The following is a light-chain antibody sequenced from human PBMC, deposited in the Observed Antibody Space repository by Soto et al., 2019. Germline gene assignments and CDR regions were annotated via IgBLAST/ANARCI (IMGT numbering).Light chain of an antibody. V-gene: IGKV1-39*01. CDR1: QSVSRN. J-gene: IGKJ4*01. CDR3: QQGYSTALT. Sequence: DIQMTQSPSSLSASVGDRVTITCRASQSVSRNLNWYQQKPGKAPKLLIYAASSLQSGVPSRFSGSGSGTDFTLTMSSLQPEEFAAYYCQQGYSTALTFAGGTKVEIK. CDR2: AAS.